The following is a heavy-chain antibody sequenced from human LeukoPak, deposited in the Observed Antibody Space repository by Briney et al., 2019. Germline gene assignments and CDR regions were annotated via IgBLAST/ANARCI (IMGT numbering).Heavy chain of an antibody. D-gene: IGHD3-22*01. Sequence: GRSLRLSCAASGFTFDDYAMHWVRQAPGKGLEWVSGISWNSGSIGYADSVKGRFTISRDNAKNSLYQQMNSLRAEDTALYYCAKDMYDSSGYPHYFDYWGQGTLVTVSS. V-gene: IGHV3-9*01. CDR3: AKDMYDSSGYPHYFDY. CDR2: ISWNSGSI. J-gene: IGHJ4*02. CDR1: GFTFDDYA.